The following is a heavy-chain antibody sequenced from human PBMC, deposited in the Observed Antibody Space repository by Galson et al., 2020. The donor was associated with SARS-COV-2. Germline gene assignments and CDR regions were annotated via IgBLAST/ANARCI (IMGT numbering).Heavy chain of an antibody. CDR3: AREASWAMFAMDV. CDR2: ISSSSDYI. Sequence: GGSLTLSCLVSGFPFSSYTMNWVRQAPGKGLEWVSAISSSSDYIYNAESVKGRFTISRDNAKNSLYLQMNSLRAEDTAVYYCAREASWAMFAMDVWGQGTTVTVSS. J-gene: IGHJ6*02. CDR1: GFPFSSYT. V-gene: IGHV3-21*01. D-gene: IGHD3-10*02.